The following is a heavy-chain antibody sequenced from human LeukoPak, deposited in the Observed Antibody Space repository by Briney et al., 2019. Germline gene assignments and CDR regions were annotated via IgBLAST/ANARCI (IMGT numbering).Heavy chain of an antibody. D-gene: IGHD3-22*01. CDR1: GYTFTSYG. V-gene: IGHV1-18*01. CDR3: ARDWDYDSSGYYYIDY. J-gene: IGHJ4*02. CDR2: ISAYNGNT. Sequence: ASVKVSCKASGYTFTSYGIGWVRQAPGQGLERMGWISAYNGNTNYAQKLQGRVTMTTDTSTSTAYMELRSLRSDDTAVYYCARDWDYDSSGYYYIDYWGQGTLVTVSS.